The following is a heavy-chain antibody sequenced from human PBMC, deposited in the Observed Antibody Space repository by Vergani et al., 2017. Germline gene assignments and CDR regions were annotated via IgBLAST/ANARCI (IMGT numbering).Heavy chain of an antibody. CDR2: INPSGGST. CDR1: GYTFTSYY. V-gene: IGHV1-46*01. CDR3: ARGAMAPYYYYXMDV. J-gene: IGHJ6*03. Sequence: QVQLVQSGAEVKKPGASVKVSCKASGYTFTSYYMHWVRQAPGQGLEWMGIINPSGGSTSYAQKFQGRVTMTRDTSTSTVYMELSSLRSEDTAVYYCARGAMAPYYYYXMDVWGKGTTVTVSS. D-gene: IGHD5-18*01.